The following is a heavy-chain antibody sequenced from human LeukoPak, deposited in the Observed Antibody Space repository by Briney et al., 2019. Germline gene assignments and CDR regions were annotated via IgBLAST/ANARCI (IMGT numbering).Heavy chain of an antibody. J-gene: IGHJ3*02. CDR3: ATPNDAFNI. CDR1: GGSISNESW. V-gene: IGHV4-4*02. Sequence: SETLSLTCAVSGGSISNESWWSWVRQPPGKGLEWIGEIHHRGGTNYNPSLRSRVTISIDTSKNQFSLKLTSVTAADTAVYYCATPNDAFNIWGQGTMVTVSS. CDR2: IHHRGGT.